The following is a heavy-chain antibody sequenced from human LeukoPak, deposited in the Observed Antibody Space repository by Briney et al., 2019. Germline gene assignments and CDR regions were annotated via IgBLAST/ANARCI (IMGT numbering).Heavy chain of an antibody. CDR3: ARDGGTYYSFDY. J-gene: IGHJ4*02. CDR1: GYTFTSYG. D-gene: IGHD1-26*01. V-gene: IGHV1-2*02. CDR2: INPNSGGT. Sequence: GASVKVSCKASGYTFTSYGISWVRQAPGQGLEWMGWINPNSGGTNYAQKFQGRVTMTRDTSISTAYMELSRLRSDDTAVYYCARDGGTYYSFDYWGQGTLVTVSS.